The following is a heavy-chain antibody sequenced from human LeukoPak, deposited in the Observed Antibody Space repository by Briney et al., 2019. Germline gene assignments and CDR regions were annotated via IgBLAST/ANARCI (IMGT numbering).Heavy chain of an antibody. CDR3: ARAPFGFWSGYPSPFDY. J-gene: IGHJ4*02. V-gene: IGHV3-30*04. CDR1: GFTFNNYA. CDR2: TSYDERNK. D-gene: IGHD3-3*01. Sequence: GGSLRLSCAASGFTFNNYAMHWVRQAPGKGLEWVAVTSYDERNKYYTDSVKGRFTVSRDNSKKTLYLQMNSLRAEDTAVYYCARAPFGFWSGYPSPFDYWGQGTLVTVSS.